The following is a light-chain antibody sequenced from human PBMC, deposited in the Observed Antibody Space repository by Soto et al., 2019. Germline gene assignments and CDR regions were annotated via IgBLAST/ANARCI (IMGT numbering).Light chain of an antibody. CDR2: SAS. J-gene: IGKJ4*01. V-gene: IGKV1-39*01. CDR1: QRITTN. CDR3: QQSYSTPRT. Sequence: DIQMTQSPPSLSASVGDRVTITCRASQRITTNLNWYQQKTGKXPXXLIYSASSLQSGVPSRFSGSGSGTDFTLTISSLQPEDFATYYCQQSYSTPRTFGGGTKVDI.